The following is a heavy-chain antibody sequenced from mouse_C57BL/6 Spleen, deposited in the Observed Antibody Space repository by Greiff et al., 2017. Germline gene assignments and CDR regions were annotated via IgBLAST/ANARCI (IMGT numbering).Heavy chain of an antibody. J-gene: IGHJ2*01. CDR2: ICPGSGST. CDR1: GYTFTSYR. Sequence: VQLQQSGAELVKPGASVKMSCKASGYTFTSYRITWVKQRPGQGLAWIGAICPGSGSTTYTEKFKSKDTLTVDTSSSTVYMQISRLTSEDSAVYYCASGITTVVDTVYYFDYWGQGTTLTVSA. D-gene: IGHD1-1*01. CDR3: ASGITTVVDTVYYFDY. V-gene: IGHV1-55*01.